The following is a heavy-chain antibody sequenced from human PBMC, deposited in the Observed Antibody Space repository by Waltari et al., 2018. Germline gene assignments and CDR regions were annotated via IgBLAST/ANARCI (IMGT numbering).Heavy chain of an antibody. Sequence: QVQLQESGPGLVKPSETLSLTCAVSGYSISSGYYWGWIRQPPGKGLEWIGSIYHSGSTYYNPSLKSRVTISVDTSKNQFSLKLSSVTAADTAVYYCARGVWFGEFYFDYWGQGTLVTVSS. D-gene: IGHD3-10*01. CDR2: IYHSGST. V-gene: IGHV4-38-2*01. CDR3: ARGVWFGEFYFDY. CDR1: GYSISSGYY. J-gene: IGHJ4*02.